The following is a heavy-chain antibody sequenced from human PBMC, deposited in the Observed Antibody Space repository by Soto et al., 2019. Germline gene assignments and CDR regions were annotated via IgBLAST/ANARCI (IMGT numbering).Heavy chain of an antibody. V-gene: IGHV3-53*04. D-gene: IGHD6-13*01. J-gene: IGHJ4*02. CDR1: GFTVSSNY. CDR2: IYSGGST. Sequence: GGSLRLSCAASGFTVSSNYMTWVRQAPGKGLEWVSVIYSGGSTYYADSVKGRFTISRHNSKNTLYLQMNSLRAEDTAVYYCARVGRGISFDYWGQGTLVTVSS. CDR3: ARVGRGISFDY.